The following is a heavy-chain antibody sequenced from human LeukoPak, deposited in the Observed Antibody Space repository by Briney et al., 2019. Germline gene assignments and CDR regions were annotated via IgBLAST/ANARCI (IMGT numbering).Heavy chain of an antibody. V-gene: IGHV3-21*01. J-gene: IGHJ4*02. D-gene: IGHD3-3*01. CDR2: ISSSDYI. CDR1: GFTFSSYS. Sequence: GGSLRLSCAASGFTFSSYSMNWVRQAPGKGLEWVSSISSSDYIFYADSVKGRFTISRDNAKNSLYLQMNSLRAEDTAVYCCARDGTGFWPLDYWGQGTLVTVSS. CDR3: ARDGTGFWPLDY.